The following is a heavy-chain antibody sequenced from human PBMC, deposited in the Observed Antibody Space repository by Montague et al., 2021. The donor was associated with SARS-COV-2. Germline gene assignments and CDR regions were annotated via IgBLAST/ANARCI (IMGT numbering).Heavy chain of an antibody. CDR2: TYYRSKWYN. Sequence: CAISGDSVSSNIAAWNWIRQSPSRGLEWLGRTYYRSKWYNDYAVSVRSRITISSDTSKNQFSLQLNSVTPEDTAVYYRTQERGPGRTTWHYFDYWGQGTLVTVSS. V-gene: IGHV6-1*01. J-gene: IGHJ4*02. CDR3: TQERGPGRTTWHYFDY. D-gene: IGHD1-14*01. CDR1: GDSVSSNIAA.